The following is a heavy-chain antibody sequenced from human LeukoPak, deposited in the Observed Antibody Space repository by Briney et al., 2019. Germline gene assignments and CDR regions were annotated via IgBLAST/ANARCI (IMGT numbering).Heavy chain of an antibody. D-gene: IGHD1-14*01. CDR3: AKPVGDDDAFDI. Sequence: GSLRLSCTASGFSFGSYSMNWVRQAPGKGLEWVSYINSGGNTIHYAGSVKGRFTISRDNSKNTLYLQMNSLRAEDTAVYYCAKPVGDDDAFDIWGQGTMVTVSS. V-gene: IGHV3-48*01. CDR1: GFSFGSYS. CDR2: INSGGNTI. J-gene: IGHJ3*02.